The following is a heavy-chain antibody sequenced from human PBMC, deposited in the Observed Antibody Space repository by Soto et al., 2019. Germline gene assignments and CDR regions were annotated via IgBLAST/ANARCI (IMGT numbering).Heavy chain of an antibody. D-gene: IGHD2-15*01. J-gene: IGHJ4*02. CDR1: GFTFSSYW. CDR3: VRTSLVVAAATREDY. V-gene: IGHV3-74*01. CDR2: INSDGSST. Sequence: EVQLVESGGGLVQPGGSLRLSCAASGFTFSSYWMHWVRQAPGKGLVWVSRINSDGSSTSYADSVQGRLTISRDNAKNTLYLQMNSLRAEDTAVYYCVRTSLVVAAATREDYWGQGTLVTVSS.